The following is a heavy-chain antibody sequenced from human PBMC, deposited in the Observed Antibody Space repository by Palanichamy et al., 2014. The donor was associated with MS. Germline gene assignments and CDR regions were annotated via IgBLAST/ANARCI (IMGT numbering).Heavy chain of an antibody. Sequence: QVQLVESGGGVVQPGGSLRLSCAASGFTFSSYGMHWVRQAPGKGLEWVAFIRYDGSNKYYADSVKGRFTISRDNSKNTLYLQMNSLRAEDTAVYYCAKSSLLGGPDHQDYWGQGTLATVSS. CDR3: AKSSLLGGPDHQDY. CDR1: GFTFSSYG. CDR2: IRYDGSNK. J-gene: IGHJ4*02. D-gene: IGHD6-6*01. V-gene: IGHV3-30*02.